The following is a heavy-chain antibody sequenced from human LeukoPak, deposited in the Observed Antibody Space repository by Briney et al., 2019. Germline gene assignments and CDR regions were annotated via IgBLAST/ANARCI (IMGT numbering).Heavy chain of an antibody. CDR3: ARNQYYDFWSGYHRY. Sequence: SXRLSCAAXGFTFXXYAMTWVRQAPGRGLEWVSGISGSGDRTYYADSVKGRFTISRDNSKNTLYLQMNSLRAEDTAVYYCARNQYYDFWSGYHRYWGQGTLVTASS. J-gene: IGHJ4*02. D-gene: IGHD3-3*01. CDR2: ISGSGDRT. CDR1: GFTFXXYA. V-gene: IGHV3-23*01.